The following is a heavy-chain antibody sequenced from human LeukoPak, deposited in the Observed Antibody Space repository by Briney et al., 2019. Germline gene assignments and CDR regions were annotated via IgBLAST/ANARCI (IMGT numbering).Heavy chain of an antibody. CDR3: VNTHGSGSYNN. CDR1: GFTFSHYA. J-gene: IGHJ4*02. V-gene: IGHV3-64D*06. Sequence: PGVSLRLSCSASGFTFSHYAMHWVRQAPGKGLEYVSAIGTTGGSTYYADSVKGRFTISRENSKNTLYLQMSSLRPEDTAVYYCVNTHGSGSYNNWGQGALVTVPS. CDR2: IGTTGGST. D-gene: IGHD3-10*01.